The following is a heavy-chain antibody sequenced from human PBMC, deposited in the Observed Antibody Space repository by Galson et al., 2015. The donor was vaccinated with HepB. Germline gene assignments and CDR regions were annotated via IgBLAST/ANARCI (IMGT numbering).Heavy chain of an antibody. CDR1: GFTFSSYS. CDR3: ARVGDGYKSFDY. V-gene: IGHV3-21*01. D-gene: IGHD5-24*01. Sequence: SLRLSCAASGFTFSSYSMNWVRQAPGKGLEWVSSISSSSSYIYYADSVKGRYTISRDNAKNSLYLQMNSLRAEDTAVYYCARVGDGYKSFDYWGQGTLVTVSS. J-gene: IGHJ4*02. CDR2: ISSSSSYI.